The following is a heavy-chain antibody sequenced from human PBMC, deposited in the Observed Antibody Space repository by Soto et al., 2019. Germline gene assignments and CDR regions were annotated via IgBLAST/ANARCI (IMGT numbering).Heavy chain of an antibody. Sequence: QVQLVQSGAEVKKPGASVKVSCKASGYTFTSYGISWVRQAPGQGLEWMGWISAYNGNTNYAQKLQGRVIMTTDTSTSTAYMELRSLRSDDTAVYYCARDRDYGISSGNWFDPWGQGTLVTVSS. V-gene: IGHV1-18*04. CDR3: ARDRDYGISSGNWFDP. CDR1: GYTFTSYG. D-gene: IGHD4-17*01. CDR2: ISAYNGNT. J-gene: IGHJ5*02.